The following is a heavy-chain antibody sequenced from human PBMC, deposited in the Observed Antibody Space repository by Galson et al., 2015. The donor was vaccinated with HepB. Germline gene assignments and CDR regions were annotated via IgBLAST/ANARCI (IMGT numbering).Heavy chain of an antibody. Sequence: SLRLSCAASGFTFSRYWMSWVRQAPGKGLEWVANIKEDENDKWYVDSVKGRFTISRDNARNSLYLQMNSLRVEDTAVYYCVRVRGVGKNNLFDPWGQGTLVTVSS. J-gene: IGHJ5*02. V-gene: IGHV3-7*03. CDR2: IKEDENDK. CDR1: GFTFSRYW. CDR3: VRVRGVGKNNLFDP.